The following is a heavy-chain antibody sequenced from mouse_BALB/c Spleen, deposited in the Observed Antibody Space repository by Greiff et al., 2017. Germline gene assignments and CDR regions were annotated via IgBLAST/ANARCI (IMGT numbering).Heavy chain of an antibody. CDR1: GFNIKDTY. V-gene: IGHV14-3*02. J-gene: IGHJ2*01. D-gene: IGHD1-1*01. CDR3: ASLSYYYGSSSFDY. Sequence: EVQLVESGAELVKPGASVKLSCTASGFNIKDTYMHWVKQRPEQGLEWIGRIDPANGNTKYDPKFQGKATITADTSSNTAYLQLSSLTSEDTAVYYCASLSYYYGSSSFDYWGQGTTLTVSS. CDR2: IDPANGNT.